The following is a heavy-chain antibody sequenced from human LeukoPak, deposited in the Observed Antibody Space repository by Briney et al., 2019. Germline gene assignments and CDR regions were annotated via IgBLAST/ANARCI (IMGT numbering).Heavy chain of an antibody. CDR2: IYYSGSNS. CDR1: GGSFSTYY. V-gene: IGHV4-59*01. CDR3: ARGGSSTSATGKENWLDP. J-gene: IGHJ5*02. D-gene: IGHD6-13*01. Sequence: PSETLSLTCTVSGGSFSTYYWSWIRQPPGKGLEWIAYIYYSGSNSNYNPSLKSRVTISVDTSKNQFSLKLSSVTAADTAVYYCARGGSSTSATGKENWLDPWGQGTLVTVSS.